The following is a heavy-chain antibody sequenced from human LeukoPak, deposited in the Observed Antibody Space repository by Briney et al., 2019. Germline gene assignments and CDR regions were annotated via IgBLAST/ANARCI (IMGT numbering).Heavy chain of an antibody. CDR2: ISDDGNKK. J-gene: IGHJ4*02. V-gene: IGHV3-30*04. CDR1: GFTFRTYA. D-gene: IGHD4/OR15-4a*01. Sequence: PGRSLRLSCAASGFTFRTYAMHWVRQAPGKGLEWVAVISDDGNKKFYVDSVKGRFTISRDNSKNTLFLAMNSLRVEDTAVYYCARRAGAYSHPYDYWGQGTLVTVSS. CDR3: ARRAGAYSHPYDY.